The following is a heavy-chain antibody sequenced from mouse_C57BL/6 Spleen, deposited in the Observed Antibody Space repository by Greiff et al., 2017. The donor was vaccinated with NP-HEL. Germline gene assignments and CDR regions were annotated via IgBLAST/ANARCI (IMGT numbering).Heavy chain of an antibody. V-gene: IGHV5-16*01. Sequence: EVNVVESEGGLVQPGSSMKLSCTASGFTFSDYYMAWVRQVPEKGLEWVANINYDGSSTYYLDSLKSRFIISRDNAKNILYLQMSSLKSEDTATYYCARYYNAMDYWGRGTSVTVSS. CDR2: INYDGSST. J-gene: IGHJ4*01. CDR3: ARYYNAMDY. D-gene: IGHD2-12*01. CDR1: GFTFSDYY.